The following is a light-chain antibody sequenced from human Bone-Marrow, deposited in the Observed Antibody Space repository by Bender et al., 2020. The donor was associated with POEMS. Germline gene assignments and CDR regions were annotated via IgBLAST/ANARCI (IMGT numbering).Light chain of an antibody. CDR1: DLGDKY. V-gene: IGLV3-1*01. Sequence: SYEVTQPPSVSVSPGQTSSITCSGDDLGDKYVAWYQQKPGQSPVLVIYQDTKRPSGIPERFSGSNSGNTANLTISGTQAVDEADYYCQAWDTYSVIFGGGTKLTVL. CDR2: QDT. J-gene: IGLJ2*01. CDR3: QAWDTYSVI.